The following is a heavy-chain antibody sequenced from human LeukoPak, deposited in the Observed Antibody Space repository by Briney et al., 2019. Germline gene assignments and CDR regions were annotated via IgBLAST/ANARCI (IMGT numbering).Heavy chain of an antibody. CDR1: VFSFSSSG. Sequence: RGSPRLSCAASVFSFSSSGMHGVCQSPGKGLEWVAVISYDGSNKYYVDSVKGRFTISRDNSKNTLYLQMNSLRAEDAAVYYCATIGDRRSGELYRIDYWDQGTVATVTS. V-gene: IGHV3-30*03. CDR2: ISYDGSNK. CDR3: ATIGDRRSGELYRIDY. J-gene: IGHJ4*02. D-gene: IGHD1-26*01.